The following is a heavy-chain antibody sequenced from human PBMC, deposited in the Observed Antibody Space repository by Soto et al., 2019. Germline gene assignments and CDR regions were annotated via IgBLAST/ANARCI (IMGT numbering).Heavy chain of an antibody. Sequence: QVQLVESGGGVVQPGRSLRLSCAASGFTFSSYGMHWVRQAPGKGLEWVAVIWYDGSNKYYADSGKGRFTISRDNSKNTLYLTMNSLIDEDTAVYYCAKGHDSYDYIWVSYRYKSDPGQLAGNLSWYFDLWGRGTLVTFSS. CDR1: GFTFSSYG. J-gene: IGHJ2*01. CDR3: AKGHDSYDYIWVSYRYKSDPGQLAGNLSWYFDL. V-gene: IGHV3-33*06. D-gene: IGHD3-16*02. CDR2: IWYDGSNK.